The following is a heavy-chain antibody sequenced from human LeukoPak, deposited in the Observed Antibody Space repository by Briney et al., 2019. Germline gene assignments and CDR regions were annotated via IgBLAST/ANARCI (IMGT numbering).Heavy chain of an antibody. CDR3: ARETRGYSYGYFDY. D-gene: IGHD5-18*01. J-gene: IGHJ4*02. Sequence: GGSLRLSCEASGFTFTTYSMTWVRQAPGKGLEWVSSISSSSSYIYYADSVKGRFTISRDNAKNSLYLQMNSLRAEDTAVYYCARETRGYSYGYFDYWGQGTLVTVSS. V-gene: IGHV3-21*01. CDR1: GFTFTTYS. CDR2: ISSSSSYI.